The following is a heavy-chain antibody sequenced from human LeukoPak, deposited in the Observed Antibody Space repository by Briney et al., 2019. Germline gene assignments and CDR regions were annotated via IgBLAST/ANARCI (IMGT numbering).Heavy chain of an antibody. V-gene: IGHV4-39*01. CDR2: IYYSGTT. CDR1: GGSISSSNYH. J-gene: IGHJ4*02. CDR3: ARLTVGATAVDC. Sequence: SETPSLTCTVSGGSISSSNYHWGWIRQPPGRGLEWIGTIYYSGTTYYNPSLKSRVTISVDTSKNQFSLKLSPMTAADTAVYYCARLTVGATAVDCWGQGTLVTVSS. D-gene: IGHD1-26*01.